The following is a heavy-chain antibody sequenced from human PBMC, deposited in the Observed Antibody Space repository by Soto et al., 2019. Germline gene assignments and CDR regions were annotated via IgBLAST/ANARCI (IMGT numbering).Heavy chain of an antibody. CDR1: GGSISNPIYY. V-gene: IGHV4-39*01. CDR2: IFYSGSA. CDR3: AGRTSLTSVEIFSGGLSGHTWVDP. D-gene: IGHD3-3*01. J-gene: IGHJ5*01. Sequence: SQTLSLTCSVSGGSISNPIYYWAWIRQPPGKGLEWIGSIFYSGSAYYNPSLKSRVTMSVDTSQNQFSLKLSSVTAADTAVYYCAGRTSLTSVEIFSGGLSGHTWVDPCGRGTLVTVSS.